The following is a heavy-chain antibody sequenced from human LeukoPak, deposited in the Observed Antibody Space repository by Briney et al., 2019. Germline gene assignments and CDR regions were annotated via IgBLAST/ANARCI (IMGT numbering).Heavy chain of an antibody. V-gene: IGHV3-30*18. CDR2: ISYDGGNK. Sequence: GGSLRLSCAASGFSFSGYGMHWVRQAPGKGLEWVAVISYDGGNKFYADSVKGRFTISRDNSKNTLYLQMNSLRAEDTAVYYCAKLGYSSGWYDFQIDAFDFWGQGTMVTVSS. J-gene: IGHJ3*01. CDR3: AKLGYSSGWYDFQIDAFDF. CDR1: GFSFSGYG. D-gene: IGHD6-19*01.